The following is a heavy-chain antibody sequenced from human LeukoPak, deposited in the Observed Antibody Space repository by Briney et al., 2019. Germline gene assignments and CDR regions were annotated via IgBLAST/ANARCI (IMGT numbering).Heavy chain of an antibody. J-gene: IGHJ4*02. CDR2: ISHDSKTK. V-gene: IGHV3-30*07. CDR1: GFSFIDFA. CDR3: ARWGRFDYYDSGGVY. Sequence: GGSLRLSCSASGFSFIDFAMHWVRQAPGKGLEWVAVISHDSKTKYHAESVKGRFTISRDNAKNSLYLQMNSLRAEDTAVYYCARWGRFDYYDSGGVYWGQGTLVTVSS. D-gene: IGHD3-22*01.